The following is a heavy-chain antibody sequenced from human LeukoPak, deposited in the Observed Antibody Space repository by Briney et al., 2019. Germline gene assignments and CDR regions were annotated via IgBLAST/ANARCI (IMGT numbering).Heavy chain of an antibody. V-gene: IGHV4-59*12. J-gene: IGHJ3*02. D-gene: IGHD2-2*02. CDR1: GGSISSYY. Sequence: SETLSLTCTVSGGSISSYYWSWIRQPPGKGLEWIGYIYYSGSTNYNPSLKSRVTISVDTSKNQISLKLSSVTAADTAVYYCARDEERPYCSSTSCYNAFDIWGQGTMVTVSS. CDR2: IYYSGST. CDR3: ARDEERPYCSSTSCYNAFDI.